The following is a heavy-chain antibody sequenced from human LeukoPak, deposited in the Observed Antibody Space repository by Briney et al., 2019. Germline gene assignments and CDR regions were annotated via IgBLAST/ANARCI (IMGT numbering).Heavy chain of an antibody. CDR1: GFTFSNAW. Sequence: SGGSLRLSCVASGFTFSNAWMTWVRQAPGRGLEWVGRIPSKSSGEIRVYATPVQGRFTISRDDSKNTVYVQMNSLKTEDTAVYYCITGFWDSSGFYHGDDAFDVWGQGTLVAVSS. D-gene: IGHD3-22*01. J-gene: IGHJ3*01. CDR2: IPSKSSGEIR. V-gene: IGHV3-15*01. CDR3: ITGFWDSSGFYHGDDAFDV.